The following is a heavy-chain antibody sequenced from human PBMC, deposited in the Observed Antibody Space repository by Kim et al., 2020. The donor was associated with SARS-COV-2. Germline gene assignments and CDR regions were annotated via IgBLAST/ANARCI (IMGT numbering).Heavy chain of an antibody. Sequence: GGSLRLSCAASRFTFSSNAMSWVRQAPGKGVEWVSGISSSGRSTYYADSVKGRFTISRDTSKNTLYLQMHSLRAEDTALYYCAKDGGTWEALHYLDCWGQGALVTVSS. V-gene: IGHV3-23*05. J-gene: IGHJ4*02. CDR1: RFTFSSNA. D-gene: IGHD1-26*01. CDR2: ISSSGRST. CDR3: AKDGGTWEALHYLDC.